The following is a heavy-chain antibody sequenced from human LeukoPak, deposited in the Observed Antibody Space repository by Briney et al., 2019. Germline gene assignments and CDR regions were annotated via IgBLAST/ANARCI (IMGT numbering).Heavy chain of an antibody. J-gene: IGHJ1*01. CDR2: ISGSGGST. CDR3: VRDSSTWSWAEYFHH. CDR1: GFTFSTYA. V-gene: IGHV3-23*01. D-gene: IGHD6-13*01. Sequence: PGGSLRLSCAASGFTFSTYAMSWVRQAPGKGLEWVSAISGSGGSTYYADSVKGRFTISRDNSKNTLYLQMNSLRADDTAVYYCVRDSSTWSWAEYFHHWGQGTLVTVSS.